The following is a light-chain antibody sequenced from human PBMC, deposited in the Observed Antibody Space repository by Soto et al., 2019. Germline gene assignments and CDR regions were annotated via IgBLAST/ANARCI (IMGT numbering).Light chain of an antibody. CDR2: DSS. Sequence: EIVMTQSPATLSLSPGERATLSCRASQSVSSKLAWYQQKPGQAPRLLIYDSSTRATGVPARFSGSGSGTEFTLTISILQSEDFAVYYCQQYNFCLAWTFGHGTKGEIK. J-gene: IGKJ1*01. CDR3: QQYNFCLAWT. CDR1: QSVSSK. V-gene: IGKV3-15*01.